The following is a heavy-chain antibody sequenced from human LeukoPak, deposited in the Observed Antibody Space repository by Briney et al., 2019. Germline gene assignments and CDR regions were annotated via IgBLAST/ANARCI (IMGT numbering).Heavy chain of an antibody. CDR2: ISWDGGST. CDR3: AKLGGTDPFDY. Sequence: GGSLRLSCAASGFTFDDYTMHWVRQAPEKGLEWVSLISWDGGSTYYADSVKGRFTISRDNSKNSLYLQMDSLRTEDTALYYCAKLGGTDPFDYWGQGTLVTVSS. D-gene: IGHD1-7*01. J-gene: IGHJ4*02. CDR1: GFTFDDYT. V-gene: IGHV3-43*01.